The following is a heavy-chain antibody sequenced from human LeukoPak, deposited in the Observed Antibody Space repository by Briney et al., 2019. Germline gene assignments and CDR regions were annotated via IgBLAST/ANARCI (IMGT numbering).Heavy chain of an antibody. CDR3: AKGLKGGSYFDWLFDS. CDR1: GFTFSSYG. Sequence: TGGSLRLSCAASGFTFSSYGMHWVRQAPGKGLEWVAFIRYDGSNKHYRDSVKGRFSISRDDSRNTLFLQMNSLRAEDTAVYYCAKGLKGGSYFDWLFDSWGQGTLVTVSS. CDR2: IRYDGSNK. D-gene: IGHD1-26*01. V-gene: IGHV3-30*02. J-gene: IGHJ4*02.